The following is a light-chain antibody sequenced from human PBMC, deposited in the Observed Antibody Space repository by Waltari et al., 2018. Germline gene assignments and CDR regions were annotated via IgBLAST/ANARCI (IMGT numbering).Light chain of an antibody. Sequence: EIVLTQSPGTLSLSPGERATLSCRASQSVSRSLAWYQQKPGQAPRLLIYGASNRAAGIPDRFSGSRSGTDFSLTISRLEPEDFAVYYCQHYVRLPATFGQGTKVEIK. V-gene: IGKV3-20*01. J-gene: IGKJ1*01. CDR3: QHYVRLPAT. CDR2: GAS. CDR1: QSVSRS.